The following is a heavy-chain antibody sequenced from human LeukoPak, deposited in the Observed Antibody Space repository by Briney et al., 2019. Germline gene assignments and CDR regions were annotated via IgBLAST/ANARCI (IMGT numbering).Heavy chain of an antibody. J-gene: IGHJ4*02. CDR2: IIPIFGTA. D-gene: IGHD3-9*01. CDR3: ARDSYYDILTGYSTTYYFDY. V-gene: IGHV1-69*13. CDR1: GHTFSRSY. Sequence: ASVKVSCKASGHTFSRSYMHWVRQAPGQGLEWMGGIIPIFGTANYAQKFQGRVTITADESTSTAYMELSSLRSEDTAVYYCARDSYYDILTGYSTTYYFDYWGQGTLVTVSS.